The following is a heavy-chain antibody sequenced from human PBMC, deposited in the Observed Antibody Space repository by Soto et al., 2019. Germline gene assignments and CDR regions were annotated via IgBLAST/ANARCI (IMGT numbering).Heavy chain of an antibody. J-gene: IGHJ4*02. CDR3: ARQWGATLDY. D-gene: IGHD1-26*01. CDR1: GGSITSYY. Sequence: SETLSLTCTVSGGSITSYYWTWIRQPPGKGLECIGYFYYSGSTNYNPSLKSRLTISVDTSKNQFSLKLSSVTAADTAMYYCARQWGATLDYWGQGTLVTVSS. V-gene: IGHV4-59*08. CDR2: FYYSGST.